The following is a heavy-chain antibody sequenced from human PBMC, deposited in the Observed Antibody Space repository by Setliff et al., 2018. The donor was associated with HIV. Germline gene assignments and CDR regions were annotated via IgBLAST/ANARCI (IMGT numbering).Heavy chain of an antibody. Sequence: SETLSLSCAASGFTFSSFAMNWVRQPPGKGPEWIGEVYHSGSSNYNPSLKSRVTISVDTSKSQFSLRLNSVTAADTAVHYCEVTGLHWCFCSGVDVWGQGTSDTVSS. V-gene: IGHV4-34*08. J-gene: IGHJ6*02. CDR3: EVTGLHWCFCSGVDV. D-gene: IGHD4-4*01. CDR1: GFTFSSFA. CDR2: VYHSGSS.